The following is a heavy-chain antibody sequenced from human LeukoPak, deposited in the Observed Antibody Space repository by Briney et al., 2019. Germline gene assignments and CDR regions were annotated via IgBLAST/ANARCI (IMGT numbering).Heavy chain of an antibody. Sequence: GGSLRLSWAASGFTFSSYSMNWFRQARGKGLEWVSSISSSSSYIYYAESVKGRFTISRDNAKNSLYLQMNSLRAEDTAVYYCAREGYSSSISHFDYWGQGTLVTVSS. CDR2: ISSSSSYI. CDR1: GFTFSSYS. CDR3: AREGYSSSISHFDY. V-gene: IGHV3-21*01. J-gene: IGHJ4*02. D-gene: IGHD6-6*01.